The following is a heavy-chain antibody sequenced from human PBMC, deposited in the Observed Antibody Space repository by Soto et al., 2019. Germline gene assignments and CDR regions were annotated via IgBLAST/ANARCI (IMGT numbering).Heavy chain of an antibody. CDR1: GYTFTSYY. CDR3: ARVQPFQAGYDY. V-gene: IGHV1-46*01. CDR2: INPSGGST. D-gene: IGHD1-1*01. Sequence: SAKVSCKAAGYTFTSYYMHWVRQAPGQGLEWMGIINPSGGSTSYAQKFQGRVTMTRDTSTSTVYMELSSLRSEDTAVYYCARVQPFQAGYDYWGQGTLVTVSS. J-gene: IGHJ4*02.